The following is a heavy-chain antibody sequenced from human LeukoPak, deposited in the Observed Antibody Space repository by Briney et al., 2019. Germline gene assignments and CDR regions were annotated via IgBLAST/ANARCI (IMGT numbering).Heavy chain of an antibody. Sequence: GGSLRLSCAASGFTFSTYSMNWVRQAPGKGLEWVSYISSSGSTIYYADSVKGRFTISRDNAKNSLYLQTNSLRAEDTAVYYCAELGITMIGGVWGKGTTVTISS. V-gene: IGHV3-48*04. J-gene: IGHJ6*04. CDR2: ISSSGSTI. D-gene: IGHD3-10*02. CDR3: AELGITMIGGV. CDR1: GFTFSTYS.